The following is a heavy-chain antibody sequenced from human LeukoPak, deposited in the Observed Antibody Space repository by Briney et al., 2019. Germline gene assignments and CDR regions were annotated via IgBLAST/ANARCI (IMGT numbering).Heavy chain of an antibody. CDR3: ARPADTAAANYFDY. CDR2: ISGSSSTR. V-gene: IGHV3-48*01. Sequence: GGSLRLSCAASGFTFSSYSMNWVRQAPGKGLEWVSYISGSSSTRYYADSVKGRFTISRDNAKNSLYLQMNSLRAEDTAVYYCARPADTAAANYFDYWGQGTLVTVSS. J-gene: IGHJ4*02. CDR1: GFTFSSYS. D-gene: IGHD2-2*01.